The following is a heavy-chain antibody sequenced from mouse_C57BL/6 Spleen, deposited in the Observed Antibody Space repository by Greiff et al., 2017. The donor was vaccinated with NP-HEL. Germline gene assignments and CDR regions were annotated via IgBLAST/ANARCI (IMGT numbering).Heavy chain of an antibody. CDR3: AREDGAWFAY. V-gene: IGHV2-2*01. CDR1: GFSLTRYG. J-gene: IGHJ3*01. CDR2: IWRCGST. Sequence: VKLMESGPGLVQPSQSLSITCTVSGFSLTRYGVHWVRQSPGKGLEWLGVIWRCGSTDYNGAFISKTRISKDNSKSQVFFKMNSLQADDTAIYYCAREDGAWFAYWGQGTLVTVSA.